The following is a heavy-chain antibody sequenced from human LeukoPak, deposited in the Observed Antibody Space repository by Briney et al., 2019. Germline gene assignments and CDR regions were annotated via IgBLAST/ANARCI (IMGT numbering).Heavy chain of an antibody. V-gene: IGHV3-23*01. D-gene: IGHD6-19*01. CDR3: AKPISGGLAVTADWFHP. Sequence: GGSLRLSCAASGFTFSNYAMSWLRQPPGKGLEWVSTINANSGTTSYAASVRGRFTISRDSSKNTLYLQVNTLRADDTATYYCAKPISGGLAVTADWFHPWGQGTLVVVSS. CDR2: INANSGTT. J-gene: IGHJ5*01. CDR1: GFTFSNYA.